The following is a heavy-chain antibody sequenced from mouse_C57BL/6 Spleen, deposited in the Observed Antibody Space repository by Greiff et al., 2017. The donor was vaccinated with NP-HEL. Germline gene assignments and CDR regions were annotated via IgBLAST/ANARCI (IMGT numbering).Heavy chain of an antibody. V-gene: IGHV1-64*01. D-gene: IGHD1-1*01. CDR2: IHPNSGST. Sequence: VQLQQPGAELVKPGASVKLSCKASGYTFTSYWMHWVKQRPGQGLEWIGMIHPNSGSTNYNEKFKSKATLTVDKSSSTAYMQLSSLTSEDSAVYYCASYYYGSHFDYWGQGTTLTVSS. CDR1: GYTFTSYW. CDR3: ASYYYGSHFDY. J-gene: IGHJ2*01.